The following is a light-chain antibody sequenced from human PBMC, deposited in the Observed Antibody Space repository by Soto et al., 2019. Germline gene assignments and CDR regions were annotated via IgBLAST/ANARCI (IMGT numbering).Light chain of an antibody. V-gene: IGKV3-15*01. CDR1: QSVSSN. J-gene: IGKJ5*01. Sequence: ERVMTQSPATLSVSPGERATLSCRASQSVSSNLAWYQQKPGQAPRLLIYGASTRATGIPARFSGSGSGTKFTLTTRSLRAEDFAVHSCQHYKTWPPTSAQGRRLEIK. CDR2: GAS. CDR3: QHYKTWPPT.